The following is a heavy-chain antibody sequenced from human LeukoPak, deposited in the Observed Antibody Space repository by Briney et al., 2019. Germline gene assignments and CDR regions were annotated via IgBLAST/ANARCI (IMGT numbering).Heavy chain of an antibody. CDR1: GFTFSDYY. CDR3: ARDSAYSSSPGAFDI. CDR2: ISSSGSTI. Sequence: GGSLRLSCAASGFTFSDYYMSWIRQAPGMGLEWVSYISSSGSTIYYADSVKGRFTISRDNAKNSLYLQMNSLRAEDTAVYYCARDSAYSSSPGAFDIWGQGTMVTVSS. D-gene: IGHD6-6*01. J-gene: IGHJ3*02. V-gene: IGHV3-11*01.